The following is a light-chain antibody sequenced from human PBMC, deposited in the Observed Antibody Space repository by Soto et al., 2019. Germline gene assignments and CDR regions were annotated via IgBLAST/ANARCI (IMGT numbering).Light chain of an antibody. CDR2: LTS. CDR3: QKYNSVPAT. J-gene: IGKJ1*01. CDR1: QGIGKN. Sequence: DIQMTQSPSSLSASVGDRVTIICRARQGIGKNLAWYQQKPGQVPKLLIHLTSTLQSGVPSRFSGSGSGTDFTLTISSLQPEDVASYYCQKYNSVPATFGQGTKVEI. V-gene: IGKV1-27*01.